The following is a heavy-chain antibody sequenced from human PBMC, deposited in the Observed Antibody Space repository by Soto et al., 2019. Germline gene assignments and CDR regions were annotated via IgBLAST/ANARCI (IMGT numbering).Heavy chain of an antibody. Sequence: PSQTLSLTCAISGDSVSSNSAAWIWIRQSPSRGLEWLGRTYYRSKWYNDYAVSVKSRITINPDTSKNQFSLQLNSVTPEDTAVYYCARGWYSSSPNWFDPWGQGTLVTVSS. CDR3: ARGWYSSSPNWFDP. V-gene: IGHV6-1*01. J-gene: IGHJ5*02. D-gene: IGHD6-6*01. CDR2: TYYRSKWYN. CDR1: GDSVSSNSAA.